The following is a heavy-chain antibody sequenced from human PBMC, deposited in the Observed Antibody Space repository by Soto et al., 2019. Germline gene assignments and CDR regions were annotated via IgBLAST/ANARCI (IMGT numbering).Heavy chain of an antibody. CDR3: ARDLGCGGDCHQYNDY. J-gene: IGHJ4*02. Sequence: ASVKVSCKASGYTFTSYGISWVRQAPGQGLEWMGWISAYNGNTNYAQKLQGRVTMTRDTSTSTVYMELSSLRSEDTAVYYCARDLGCGGDCHQYNDYWGQGTLVTVSS. V-gene: IGHV1-18*01. D-gene: IGHD2-21*02. CDR1: GYTFTSYG. CDR2: ISAYNGNT.